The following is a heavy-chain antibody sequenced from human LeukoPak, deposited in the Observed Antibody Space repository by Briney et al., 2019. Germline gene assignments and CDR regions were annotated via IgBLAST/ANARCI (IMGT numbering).Heavy chain of an antibody. CDR3: AKGIHLYYDFWNGHDAFDI. D-gene: IGHD3-3*01. CDR1: GFTFDDYA. CDR2: ISWNSGSI. V-gene: IGHV3-9*01. J-gene: IGHJ3*02. Sequence: GRSLRLSCAASGFTFDDYAMHWVRQAPGKGLEWVSGISWNSGSIGYADSVKGRFTISRDNAKNSLYLQMNSLRAEDTALYYCAKGIHLYYDFWNGHDAFDIWGQGTMVTVSS.